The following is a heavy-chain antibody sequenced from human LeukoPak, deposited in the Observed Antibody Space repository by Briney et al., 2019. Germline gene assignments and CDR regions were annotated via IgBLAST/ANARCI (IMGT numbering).Heavy chain of an antibody. CDR3: AREGTDGWFDP. V-gene: IGHV3-21*01. J-gene: IGHJ5*02. Sequence: GGSLRLSCAASGFTFSSYSMNWVRQAPGKGLEWVSSISSSSSYIYHADSVKGRFTISRDNAKNSLYLQMNSLRAEDTAVYYCAREGTDGWFDPWGQGTLVTVSS. CDR2: ISSSSSYI. CDR1: GFTFSSYS.